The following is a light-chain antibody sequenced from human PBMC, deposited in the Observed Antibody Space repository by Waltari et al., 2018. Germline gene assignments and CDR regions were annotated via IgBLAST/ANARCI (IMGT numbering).Light chain of an antibody. V-gene: IGKV1-NL1*01. J-gene: IGKJ4*01. CDR1: QAIGNS. CDR2: AAS. CDR3: QQYYSSPPLT. Sequence: DIQMTQSPSSLSASVGARVTITCRASQAIGNSLAWYQQRPGKAPKLLLYAASRLEGGVPSRFSGSGSGTQYTLTISSLQPEDFATYYCQQYYSSPPLTFGGGTRVEIK.